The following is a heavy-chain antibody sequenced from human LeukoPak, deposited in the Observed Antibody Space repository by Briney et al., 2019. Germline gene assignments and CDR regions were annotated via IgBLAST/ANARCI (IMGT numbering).Heavy chain of an antibody. CDR2: ISGDGGST. V-gene: IGHV3-43*02. D-gene: IGHD6-19*01. Sequence: GGSLVLSCAAPGFMFHDYAIHWVRQAPGKGLEWVSLISGDGGSTFYADSVKGRFTISRDNSKNSLYLQMNSLRSDDTALYYCVRESESSGWYDYWGQGTLVTVSS. J-gene: IGHJ4*02. CDR3: VRESESSGWYDY. CDR1: GFMFHDYA.